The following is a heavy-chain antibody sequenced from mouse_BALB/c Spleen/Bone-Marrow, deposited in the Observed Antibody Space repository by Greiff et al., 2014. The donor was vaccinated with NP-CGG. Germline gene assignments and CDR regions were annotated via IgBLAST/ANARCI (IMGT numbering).Heavy chain of an antibody. Sequence: VQLKESGPELVKPGASVKISCKTSGYTFTEYTMHWGKQSHVKSLEWIGGINPNNGGASYNQKFKDKATWTVDKSSSTAYMELRSLTSEDSAVYYCARGWLLRHYFDYWGQGTTLTVSS. CDR1: GYTFTEYT. D-gene: IGHD2-3*01. CDR3: ARGWLLRHYFDY. J-gene: IGHJ2*01. V-gene: IGHV1-18*01. CDR2: INPNNGGA.